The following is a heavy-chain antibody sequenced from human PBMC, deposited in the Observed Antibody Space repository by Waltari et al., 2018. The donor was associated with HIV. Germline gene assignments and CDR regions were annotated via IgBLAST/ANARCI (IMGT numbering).Heavy chain of an antibody. D-gene: IGHD4-17*01. V-gene: IGHV1-8*01. CDR3: TRGLALRIAGAGADV. J-gene: IGHJ6*02. Sequence: QEQLLQSPTEVRRPGASVRVSCRISGSTFVNHDITWVRQTIGEGLQWMGCINPKTGDTHSLEKYWGGLTLTRNISTATAYLDLANLTRDDTATYYCTRGLALRIAGAGADVWGQGTPVIV. CDR1: GSTFVNHD. CDR2: INPKTGDT.